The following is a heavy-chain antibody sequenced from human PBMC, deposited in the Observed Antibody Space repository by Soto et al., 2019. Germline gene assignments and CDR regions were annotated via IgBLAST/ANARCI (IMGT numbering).Heavy chain of an antibody. D-gene: IGHD2-2*01. Sequence: SETLSLTCAVYGGSFSGYYWSWIRQPPGKGLEWIGEINHSGSTNYNPSLKSRVTISVDTSKNQFSLKLSSVTAADTAVYYCARGRVVPAATSYHYFMDVWGKGTTVTVSS. CDR2: INHSGST. J-gene: IGHJ6*03. V-gene: IGHV4-34*01. CDR1: GGSFSGYY. CDR3: ARGRVVPAATSYHYFMDV.